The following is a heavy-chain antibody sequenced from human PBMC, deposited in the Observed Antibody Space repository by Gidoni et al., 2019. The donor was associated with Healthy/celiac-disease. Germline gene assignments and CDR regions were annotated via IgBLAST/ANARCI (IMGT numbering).Heavy chain of an antibody. Sequence: QVQLQQWGAGLLKPSETLSLTCAVYGGSFSGYYWSWIRQPPGKGLEWIGEINHSGSTNYNPSLKSRVTISVDTSKNQFSLKLSSVTAADTAVYYCASFGYNLRRESWGQGTLVTVSS. V-gene: IGHV4-34*01. J-gene: IGHJ5*02. CDR3: ASFGYNLRRES. CDR2: INHSGST. CDR1: GGSFSGYY. D-gene: IGHD2-2*02.